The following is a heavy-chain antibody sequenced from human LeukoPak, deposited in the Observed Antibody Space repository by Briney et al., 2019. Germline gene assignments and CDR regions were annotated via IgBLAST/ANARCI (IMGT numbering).Heavy chain of an antibody. J-gene: IGHJ4*02. CDR3: ARSSRGDAINFDY. D-gene: IGHD2-21*02. V-gene: IGHV3-23*01. CDR1: GLSITNKA. Sequence: GGSLRLSCAVSGLSITNKAMSWVRHGPGKGLEWVSGISGRTGRPYYADSVKGRFTISRDNAKNTLYLQMNSLRAEDTAVYYCARSSRGDAINFDYWGQGTLVTVSS. CDR2: ISGRTGRP.